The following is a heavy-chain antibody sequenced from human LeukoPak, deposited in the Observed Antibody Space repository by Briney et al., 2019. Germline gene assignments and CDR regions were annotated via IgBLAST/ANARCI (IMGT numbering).Heavy chain of an antibody. CDR2: IAYSRDA. J-gene: IGHJ5*02. CDR1: GCSVSSGLNK. D-gene: IGHD2-15*01. Sequence: SETLSLTCTVSGCSVSSGLNKWSWIRQPPGKGLEWIGDIAYSRDASYNPSLRSRVTISVDWSTNQFFLALGSVNDADTAVYYCAKETECSGGTCCSYGWFDPWGQGTQVLVSS. CDR3: AKETECSGGTCCSYGWFDP. V-gene: IGHV4-61*01.